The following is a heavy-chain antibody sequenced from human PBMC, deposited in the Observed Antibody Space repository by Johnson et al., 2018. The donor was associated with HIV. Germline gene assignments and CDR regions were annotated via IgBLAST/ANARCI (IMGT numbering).Heavy chain of an antibody. CDR1: GFTFSTYA. J-gene: IGHJ3*02. D-gene: IGHD6-19*01. Sequence: QVKLVESGGGVVQPGRSLRLSCAASGFTFSTYAMHWVRQAPGEGLECVAIISYAVSNKYYADSVKGRFTISRDNSKNTLYLQMNSLRAEDSAVYYCARGAYSSGWSDSFDIWGQGTMVTVSS. CDR3: ARGAYSSGWSDSFDI. CDR2: ISYAVSNK. V-gene: IGHV3-30-3*01.